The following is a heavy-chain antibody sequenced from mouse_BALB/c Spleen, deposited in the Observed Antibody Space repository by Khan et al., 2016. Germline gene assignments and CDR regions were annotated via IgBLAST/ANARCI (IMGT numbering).Heavy chain of an antibody. Sequence: EVELVESGGGLVKPGGSLKLSCAASGFTFSSYGMSWVSQTPEKRLEWVATISGGGSYTYYPDSVKGRFTISRDNAKNNLYLQMSSLRSEDTALYYCAIQGFAYWGQGTLVTVSS. CDR2: ISGGGSYT. J-gene: IGHJ3*01. V-gene: IGHV5-9-2*01. CDR1: GFTFSSYG. CDR3: AIQGFAY.